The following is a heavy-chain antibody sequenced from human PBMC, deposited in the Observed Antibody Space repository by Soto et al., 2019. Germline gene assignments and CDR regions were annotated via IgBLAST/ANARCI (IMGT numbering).Heavy chain of an antibody. CDR1: GFTFSRYS. D-gene: IGHD1-1*01. Sequence: PGGSLRLSCAASGFTFSRYSMNWVRQAPGKGLEWVSVISSNSSNIYYADSVKGRITISRDNAKNAVYLQINSLRAEDTAVYYCAKKESDWNDNFDYWGKGTLVTVP. CDR2: ISSNSSNI. CDR3: AKKESDWNDNFDY. V-gene: IGHV3-48*01. J-gene: IGHJ4*02.